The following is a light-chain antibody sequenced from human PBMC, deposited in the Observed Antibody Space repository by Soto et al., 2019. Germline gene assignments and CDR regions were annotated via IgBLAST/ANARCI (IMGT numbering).Light chain of an antibody. CDR2: GAS. V-gene: IGKV3-20*01. J-gene: IGKJ1*01. CDR3: QQYGDLPWT. CDR1: QSVSSNY. Sequence: ALTQSPGTLSSSPGERATLSCRASQSVSSNYLAWYQRKPGQAPRLLIYGASSRATGIPDRFSGSGSGTDFTLTIDRLESEDFAVYFCQQYGDLPWTFGQGTKVDIK.